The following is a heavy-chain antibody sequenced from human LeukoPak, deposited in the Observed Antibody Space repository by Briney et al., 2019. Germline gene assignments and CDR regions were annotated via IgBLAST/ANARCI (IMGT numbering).Heavy chain of an antibody. CDR2: IYYSGST. CDR3: AITMVRGVIITGYFDY. J-gene: IGHJ4*02. D-gene: IGHD3-10*01. V-gene: IGHV4-59*12. CDR1: GGSISSYY. Sequence: PPETLSLTCTVSGGSISSYYWSWIRQPPGKGLEWIGYIYYSGSTNYNPSLRSRVTISVDTSKNQFSLKLSSVTAADTAVYYCAITMVRGVIITGYFDYWGQGTLVTVSS.